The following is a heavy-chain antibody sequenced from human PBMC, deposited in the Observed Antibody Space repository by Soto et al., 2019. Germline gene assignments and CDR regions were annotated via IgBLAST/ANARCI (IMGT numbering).Heavy chain of an antibody. Sequence: QVQLVQYGAEVQKPGSSVKVSCKASGGTFSSYTISWVRQAHGQGLEWMGRIIPILGIANYAQKFQGRVTITADKSTSTAYMELSSLRSEDTAVYYCAGPTYDYGGIIDYWGQGTLVTVSS. J-gene: IGHJ4*02. D-gene: IGHD3-16*01. CDR3: AGPTYDYGGIIDY. CDR2: IIPILGIA. CDR1: GGTFSSYT. V-gene: IGHV1-69*02.